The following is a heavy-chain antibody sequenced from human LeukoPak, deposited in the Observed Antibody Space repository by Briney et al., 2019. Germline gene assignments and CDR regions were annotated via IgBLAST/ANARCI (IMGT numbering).Heavy chain of an antibody. D-gene: IGHD1-7*01. Sequence: ASVKVSCKASGYTFTSYAMHWVRQAPGQRLEWMGWVNAGNGNTKYSQKYQGRVTITRDTSASTAYMELSGLRSEDTAVYYCARATTLTGTTTGDISNDYWGQGTLVTVSS. CDR1: GYTFTSYA. CDR3: ARATTLTGTTTGDISNDY. CDR2: VNAGNGNT. J-gene: IGHJ4*02. V-gene: IGHV1-3*01.